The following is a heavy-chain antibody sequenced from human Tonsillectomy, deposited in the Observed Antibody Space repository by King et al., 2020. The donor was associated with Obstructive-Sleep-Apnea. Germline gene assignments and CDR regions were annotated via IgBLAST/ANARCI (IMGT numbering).Heavy chain of an antibody. V-gene: IGHV3-9*01. CDR2: ISWNGGSR. Sequence: DVQLVESGGGLAQPGRSLRLSCAASGFTFADYAMHWVRQAPGKGLERVSGISWNGGSRGYADSVKGRFTISRDNAKISLYLQMNSLSAEDTALYYCAKDISYDILTGDFDYWGQGTLVTVSS. CDR3: AKDISYDILTGDFDY. J-gene: IGHJ4*02. D-gene: IGHD3-9*01. CDR1: GFTFADYA.